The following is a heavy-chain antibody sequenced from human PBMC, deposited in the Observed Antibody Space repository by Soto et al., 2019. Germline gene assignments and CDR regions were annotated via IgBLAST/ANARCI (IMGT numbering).Heavy chain of an antibody. D-gene: IGHD2-2*01. CDR3: AKDSLKYQLLVFYYFVY. Sequence: GGSLRLSCAASGFTFSSYAMSWVRQAPGKGLEWVSAISGSGGSTYYADSVKGRFTISRDNSKNTLYLQMNSLRAEDTAVYYCAKDSLKYQLLVFYYFVYWGQGTLVTVSS. J-gene: IGHJ4*02. CDR2: ISGSGGST. V-gene: IGHV3-23*01. CDR1: GFTFSSYA.